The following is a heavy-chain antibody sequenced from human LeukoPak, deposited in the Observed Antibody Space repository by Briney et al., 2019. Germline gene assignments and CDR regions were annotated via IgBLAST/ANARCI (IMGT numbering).Heavy chain of an antibody. Sequence: ASVKVSCKASGYTFTGYYMHWVRQAPGQGLEWMGIINPSGGSTSYAQKFQGRVTMTRDTSTSTVYMELSSLRSEDTAVYYCARGGLGDYYMDVWGKGTTVTISS. CDR1: GYTFTGYY. CDR3: ARGGLGDYYMDV. D-gene: IGHD3-16*01. J-gene: IGHJ6*03. V-gene: IGHV1-46*01. CDR2: INPSGGST.